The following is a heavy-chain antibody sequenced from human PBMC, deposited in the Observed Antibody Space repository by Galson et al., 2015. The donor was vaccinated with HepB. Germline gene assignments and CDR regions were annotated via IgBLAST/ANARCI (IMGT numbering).Heavy chain of an antibody. Sequence: SLRLSCAASGFTFSSYGMHWVRQAPGKGLEWVAVIWYDGSNKYYADSVKGRFTISRDNSKNTLYLQMNSLRAEDTAVYYCARDLFDTGAAGSNYWGQGTLVTVSS. V-gene: IGHV3-33*08. CDR2: IWYDGSNK. CDR3: ARDLFDTGAAGSNY. J-gene: IGHJ4*02. D-gene: IGHD3-9*01. CDR1: GFTFSSYG.